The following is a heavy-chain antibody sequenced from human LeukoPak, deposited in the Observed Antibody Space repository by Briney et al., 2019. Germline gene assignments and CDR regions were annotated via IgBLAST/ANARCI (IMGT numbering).Heavy chain of an antibody. V-gene: IGHV3-30-3*01. J-gene: IGHJ6*02. D-gene: IGHD2-15*01. CDR2: ISYDGSNK. CDR3: AREKVVDGGYGMDV. Sequence: PGRSLRLSCAASGFTFSSYAMHWVRQAPGKGLEWVAVISYDGSNKYYADSVKGRFTISRDNSKNTLYLQMNSLRPEDTAVYYCAREKVVDGGYGMDVWGQGTTVTVSS. CDR1: GFTFSSYA.